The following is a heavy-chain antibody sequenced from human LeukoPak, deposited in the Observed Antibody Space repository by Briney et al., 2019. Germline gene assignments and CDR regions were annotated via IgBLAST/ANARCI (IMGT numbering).Heavy chain of an antibody. D-gene: IGHD3-22*01. Sequence: PAGGSLRLSCTASGFTFGDYAMSWVRQAPGKGLEWVGFIRSKAYGGTTEYAASVKGRFTISRDDSKSIAYLQMNSLKTEDTAVYYCTLTMIVVAGDYWGQGTLVTVSS. V-gene: IGHV3-49*04. CDR2: IRSKAYGGTT. J-gene: IGHJ4*02. CDR1: GFTFGDYA. CDR3: TLTMIVVAGDY.